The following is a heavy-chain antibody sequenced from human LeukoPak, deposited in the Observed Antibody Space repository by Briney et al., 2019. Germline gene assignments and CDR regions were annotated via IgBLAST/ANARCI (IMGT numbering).Heavy chain of an antibody. Sequence: AVKVSCKASGGTFSSYATSWVRQAPGQGLEWMGGIIPIFGTANYAQKFQGRVTITADESTSTAYMELSSLRSEDTAVYYCAREGGGYSYGLHYFDYWGQGTLVTVSS. CDR1: GGTFSSYA. V-gene: IGHV1-69*13. D-gene: IGHD5-18*01. J-gene: IGHJ4*02. CDR2: IIPIFGTA. CDR3: AREGGGYSYGLHYFDY.